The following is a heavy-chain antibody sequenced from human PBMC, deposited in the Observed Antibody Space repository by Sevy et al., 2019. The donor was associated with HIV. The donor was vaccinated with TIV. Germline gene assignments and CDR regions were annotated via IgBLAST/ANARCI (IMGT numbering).Heavy chain of an antibody. V-gene: IGHV1-18*01. CDR3: ARAEDIVVVPAAMERRFDP. CDR1: GYTFTSYG. CDR2: ISAYNGNT. J-gene: IGHJ5*02. D-gene: IGHD2-2*01. Sequence: ASVKVSCKASGYTFTSYGISWVRQAPGQGLEWMGWISAYNGNTNYAQKLQGRVTMTTDTSTSTAYMELRSLRSDDTAVYYCARAEDIVVVPAAMERRFDPWGQGTLVTVSS.